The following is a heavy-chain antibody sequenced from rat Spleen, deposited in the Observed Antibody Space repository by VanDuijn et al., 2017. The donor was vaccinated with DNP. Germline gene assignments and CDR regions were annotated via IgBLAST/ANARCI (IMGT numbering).Heavy chain of an antibody. CDR1: GFDFNDYW. V-gene: IGHV4-2*01. CDR3: VARGDPYDNWFAY. CDR2: INEDSSTI. Sequence: EVKLVESGGGLVQPGRSLKLSCAASGFDFNDYWMGWVRQAPGKGLEWIGEINEDSSTINYTPSLKDKISFSRDNAQSILYLQMSDLGSEDTGIYYCVARGDPYDNWFAYWGRGTLVTVSS. D-gene: IGHD4-2*01. J-gene: IGHJ3*01.